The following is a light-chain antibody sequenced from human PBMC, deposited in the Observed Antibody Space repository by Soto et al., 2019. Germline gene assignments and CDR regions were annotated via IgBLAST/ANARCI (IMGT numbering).Light chain of an antibody. CDR1: SGHSTYA. Sequence: QLVLTQSPSASASLGASVKLTCTLTSGHSTYAIAWHQQQPEKGPRYLMKVNSDGSHTKGDGIPDRFSGSSSGAERYLTISSPQSEDEADYYCQTWGTGIYVVFGGGTKLTVL. J-gene: IGLJ2*01. CDR2: VNSDGSH. CDR3: QTWGTGIYVV. V-gene: IGLV4-69*01.